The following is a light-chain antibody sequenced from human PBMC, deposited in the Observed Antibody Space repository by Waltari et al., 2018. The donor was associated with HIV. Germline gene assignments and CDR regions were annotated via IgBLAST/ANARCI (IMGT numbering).Light chain of an antibody. J-gene: IGLJ3*02. CDR2: TTN. CDR3: ILYLGIPHPYWA. CDR1: TGAVTGAYY. Sequence: QTVMHQEPSLTVSPGGTVTLTCASSTGAVTGAYYPRWIQLKPGQPPTPLTYTTNNQFSGPPVLFSGSIPGRRPALTLSGAKSDDTDLYYCILYLGIPHPYWAFGGGN. V-gene: IGLV7-43*01.